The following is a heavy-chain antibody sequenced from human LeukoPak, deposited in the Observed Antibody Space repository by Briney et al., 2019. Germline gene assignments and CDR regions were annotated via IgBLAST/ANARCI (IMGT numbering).Heavy chain of an antibody. D-gene: IGHD4-23*01. CDR3: ARSNGDYGGNSC. V-gene: IGHV3-21*01. Sequence: GGSLRLSCAASGFTFSSYSMNWVRQAPGKGLEWVSSISSSSSYIYYADSVKGRFTISRDNAKNSLYLQMNSLRAEDTAVYYCARSNGDYGGNSCWGQGTLVTVSS. CDR2: ISSSSSYI. J-gene: IGHJ4*02. CDR1: GFTFSSYS.